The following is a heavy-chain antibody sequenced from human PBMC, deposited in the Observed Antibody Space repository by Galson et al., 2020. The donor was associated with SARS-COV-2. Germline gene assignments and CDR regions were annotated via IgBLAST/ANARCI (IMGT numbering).Heavy chain of an antibody. CDR3: ASSSSSWYSVRFDY. J-gene: IGHJ4*02. CDR1: GYNITSYW. CDR2: IYPGDTET. V-gene: IGHV5-51*01. D-gene: IGHD6-13*01. Sequence: KIGESLKISWKGSGYNITSYWIGWVRQMPGKGLEWVGIIYPGDTETGYSPSFQGQITISADKPISTAYLQWSSLKGPDTAMYYCASSSSSWYSVRFDYWGQGALVTVSS.